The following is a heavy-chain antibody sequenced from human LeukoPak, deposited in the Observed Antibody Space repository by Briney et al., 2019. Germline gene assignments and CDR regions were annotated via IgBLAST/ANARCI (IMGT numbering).Heavy chain of an antibody. J-gene: IGHJ4*02. V-gene: IGHV4-4*02. CDR3: ARCQWLVSVYYFDY. Sequence: SETLSLTCAVSGGSISSSNWWRWVRQPPGKGLEGIGEIYHSGSTNYNPSLKSRVTISVDKSKNQFSLKLSSVTAADTAVYYCARCQWLVSVYYFDYWGQGTLVTVSS. CDR2: IYHSGST. D-gene: IGHD6-19*01. CDR1: GGSISSSNW.